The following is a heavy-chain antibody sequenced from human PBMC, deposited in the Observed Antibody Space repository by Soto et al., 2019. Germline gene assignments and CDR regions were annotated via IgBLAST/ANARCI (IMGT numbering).Heavy chain of an antibody. V-gene: IGHV1-46*03. D-gene: IGHD2-21*01. CDR3: ARDKPRASRAYSNNLEY. Sequence: QVQLVQSGAEVKKPGASVQLSCMASGYTFTNYRMHWVRQAPGQGLEWMGIIDPRGGGTISAQKFQGRLTTTRDTSTSTVYMELSSLSSEDTAVYYCARDKPRASRAYSNNLEYWGQGPLVTVSS. J-gene: IGHJ4*02. CDR2: IDPRGGGT. CDR1: GYTFTNYR.